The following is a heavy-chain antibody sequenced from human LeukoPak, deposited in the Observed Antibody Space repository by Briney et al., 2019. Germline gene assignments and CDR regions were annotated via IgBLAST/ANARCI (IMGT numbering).Heavy chain of an antibody. CDR2: IYPGDSDT. D-gene: IGHD6-19*01. CDR3: ARQKAVAGTRASDY. V-gene: IGHV5-51*01. J-gene: IGHJ4*02. Sequence: GESLKISCKGSGYSFTSYWIGWVRQMPGKGLEWMGIIYPGDSDTRYSPSFQGQVTISADKSTSTAYLQWSSLKASDTAMYCRARQKAVAGTRASDYWGQGTLVTVSS. CDR1: GYSFTSYW.